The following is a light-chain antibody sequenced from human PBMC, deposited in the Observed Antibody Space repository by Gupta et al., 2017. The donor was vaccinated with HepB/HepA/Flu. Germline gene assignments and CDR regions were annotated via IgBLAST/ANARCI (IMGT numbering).Light chain of an antibody. CDR1: QDVSTW. CDR2: DAS. CDR3: LKANSFPPT. V-gene: IGKV1-12*01. J-gene: IGKJ3*01. Sequence: DIQMTQSPSSASASVGDRVTITCRASQDVSTWLAWYQQKPGKAPEVLIDDASSLQSGVPSRCSGSGSGTDFTLTMGSLQPEDFATYYCLKANSFPPTFGPGTKVDIK.